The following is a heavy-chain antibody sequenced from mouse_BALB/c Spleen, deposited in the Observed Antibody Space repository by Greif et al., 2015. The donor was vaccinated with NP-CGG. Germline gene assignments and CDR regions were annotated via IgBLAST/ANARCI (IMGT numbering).Heavy chain of an antibody. CDR1: GFTFSSYG. CDR2: ISSGGSYT. CDR3: ARGIYDGYPYYAMDY. J-gene: IGHJ4*01. D-gene: IGHD2-3*01. V-gene: IGHV5-6*01. Sequence: EVQRVESGGDLVKPGGSLKLSCAASGFTFSSYGMSWVRQTPDKRLEWVATISSGGSYTYYPDSVKGRFTISRDNAKNTLYLQMSSLKSEDTAMYYCARGIYDGYPYYAMDYWGQGTSVTVSS.